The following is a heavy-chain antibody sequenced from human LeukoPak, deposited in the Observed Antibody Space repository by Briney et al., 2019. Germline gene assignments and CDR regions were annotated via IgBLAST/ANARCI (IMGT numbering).Heavy chain of an antibody. CDR1: GFTFSNYN. V-gene: IGHV3-21*01. CDR2: ITRGSIYT. Sequence: PGGSLRLSCAASGFTFSNYNMNWVRQTPGKGLEWVSSITRGSIYTFYADSVTGRFTISRDNAKNSLYLQMNSLRAEDTAVYYCAELGITMIGGVWGKGTTVTISS. D-gene: IGHD3-10*02. CDR3: AELGITMIGGV. J-gene: IGHJ6*04.